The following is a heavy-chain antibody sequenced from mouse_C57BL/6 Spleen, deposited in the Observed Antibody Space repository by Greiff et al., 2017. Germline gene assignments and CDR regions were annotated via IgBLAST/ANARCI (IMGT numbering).Heavy chain of an antibody. Sequence: EVKLVESGGGLVKPGGSLKLSCAASGFTFSDYGMHWVRQAPEKGLEWVAYISSGSSTIYYADTVKGRFTISRDNAKNTLFLQMTSLRSEDTAMYYCARVGRFAYWGQGTLVTVSA. V-gene: IGHV5-17*01. D-gene: IGHD4-1*01. CDR1: GFTFSDYG. CDR3: ARVGRFAY. J-gene: IGHJ3*01. CDR2: ISSGSSTI.